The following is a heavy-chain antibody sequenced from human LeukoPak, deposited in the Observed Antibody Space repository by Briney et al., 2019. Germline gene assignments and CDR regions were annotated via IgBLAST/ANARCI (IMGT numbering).Heavy chain of an antibody. J-gene: IGHJ4*02. D-gene: IGHD1-14*01. CDR2: ISGSGNAI. CDR3: TRNNPGLGY. CDR1: GFTFSSYD. V-gene: IGHV3-48*03. Sequence: HPGGSLRLSCAASGFTFSSYDMVWVRQAPGKGLEWVSYISGSGNAISYADSVRGRFTISRDNGKNSLYLQMNSLRTEDTAVYYCTRNNPGLGYWGQGTLVTVSS.